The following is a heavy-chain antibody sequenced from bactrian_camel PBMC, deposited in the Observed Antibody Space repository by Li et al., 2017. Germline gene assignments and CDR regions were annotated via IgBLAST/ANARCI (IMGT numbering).Heavy chain of an antibody. D-gene: IGHD3*01. CDR2: IDLDSYT. CDR1: GFRFADYA. V-gene: IGHV3S55*01. J-gene: IGHJ4*01. CDR3: AAGWSFGVGTLLRRHYNY. Sequence: HVQLVESGGGSAETGGSLRVSCRASGFRFADYALGWYRQAPGHECELLSTIDLDSYTYVADSVKGRFTASRDNARNTFYLQMNSLKPEDTAMYYCAAGWSFGVGTLLRRHYNYWGQGTQVTVS.